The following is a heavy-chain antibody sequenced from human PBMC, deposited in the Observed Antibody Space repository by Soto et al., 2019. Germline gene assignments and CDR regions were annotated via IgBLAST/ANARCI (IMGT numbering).Heavy chain of an antibody. CDR1: GGSITSDYSC. J-gene: IGHJ4*02. V-gene: IGHV4-30-4*08. CDR3: ARRRSGDNVRY. CDR2: IFDRGTT. D-gene: IGHD3-10*02. Sequence: QVQLQESGPGLVKPSQTLSITCTVSGGSITSDYSCWSWIRQPPGEGLEWIGHIFDRGTTYTNPSLASEVAIALDTSKNDFPLTMSSVTAAETAVYYWARRRSGDNVRYGGQGALFTSSS.